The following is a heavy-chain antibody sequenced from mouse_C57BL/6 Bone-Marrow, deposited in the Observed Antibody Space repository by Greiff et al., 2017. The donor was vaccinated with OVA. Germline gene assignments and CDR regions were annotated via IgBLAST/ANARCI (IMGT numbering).Heavy chain of an antibody. J-gene: IGHJ4*01. CDR1: GYSITSGYD. CDR2: ISYSGST. V-gene: IGHV3-1*01. CDR3: ARRTYGSSYDAMDY. Sequence: EVKLMESGPGMVKPSQSLSLTCTVTGYSITSGYDWHWIRHFPGNKLEWMGYISYSGSTNYNPSLKSRISITHDTSKNHFFLKLNSVTTEDTATYYCARRTYGSSYDAMDYWGQGTSVTVSS. D-gene: IGHD1-1*01.